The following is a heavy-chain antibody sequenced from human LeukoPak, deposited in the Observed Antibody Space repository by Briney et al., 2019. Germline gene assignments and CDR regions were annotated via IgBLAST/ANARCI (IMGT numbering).Heavy chain of an antibody. J-gene: IGHJ4*02. D-gene: IGHD6-19*01. Sequence: GRSLRLSCAASGFTFSSYGMHWVRQAPGKGLEWVALISYDGSNKYYADSVKGRFTISRDNFKSTLYLQMNSLGGEDTAVYYCAKDELAGTVDYWGQGTLVTVSS. CDR3: AKDELAGTVDY. CDR2: ISYDGSNK. V-gene: IGHV3-30*18. CDR1: GFTFSSYG.